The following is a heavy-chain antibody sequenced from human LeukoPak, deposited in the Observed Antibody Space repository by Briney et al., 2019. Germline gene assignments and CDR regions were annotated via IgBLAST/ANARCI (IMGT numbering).Heavy chain of an antibody. V-gene: IGHV1-69*05. CDR3: ASGRGTIFGVESFDY. Sequence: SVKVSCKASGGTFSSYAISWVRQAPGQGLEWMGGIIPIFGTANYAQKSQGRVTITTDESTSTAYMELSSLRSEDTAVYYCASGRGTIFGVESFDYWGQGTLVTVSS. J-gene: IGHJ4*02. D-gene: IGHD3-3*01. CDR2: IIPIFGTA. CDR1: GGTFSSYA.